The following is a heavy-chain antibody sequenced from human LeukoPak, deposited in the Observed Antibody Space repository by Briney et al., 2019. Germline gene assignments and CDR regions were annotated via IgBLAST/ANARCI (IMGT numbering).Heavy chain of an antibody. CDR2: IHYSGST. J-gene: IGHJ4*02. CDR3: ARDGVAGGFDY. CDR1: GGSIGSYY. V-gene: IGHV4-59*01. Sequence: SETLSLTCTVSGGSIGSYYWNWIRQAPGKGLEWIGYIHYSGSTNHNSALKSRVTISVDTSKNQYSLKLSSMTAADTAVYYCARDGVAGGFDYWGQGTLVTVS. D-gene: IGHD6-19*01.